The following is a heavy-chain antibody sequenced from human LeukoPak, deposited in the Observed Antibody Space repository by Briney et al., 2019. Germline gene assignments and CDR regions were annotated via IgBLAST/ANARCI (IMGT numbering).Heavy chain of an antibody. D-gene: IGHD3-22*01. V-gene: IGHV1-18*01. J-gene: IGHJ2*01. Sequence: GASVKVSCKASGYTFTTYGVTWLRQAPGQGLEWMGWVSADNVNTNYAQKLQGRVTMTTDTSTNTAYMELRSMRSDDTAVYYCATSYYYDRSGYSSFYWYFDLWGRGTLVTVSS. CDR3: ATSYYYDRSGYSSFYWYFDL. CDR2: VSADNVNT. CDR1: GYTFTTYG.